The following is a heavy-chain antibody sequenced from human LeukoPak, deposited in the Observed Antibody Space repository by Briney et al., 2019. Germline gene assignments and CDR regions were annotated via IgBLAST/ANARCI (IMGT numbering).Heavy chain of an antibody. CDR3: ATDKKFLNYDYVWGSYRWVAFDI. V-gene: IGHV1-69*06. CDR1: GGTFSSYA. D-gene: IGHD3-16*02. Sequence: SVKVSCKASGGTFSSYAISWVRQAPGQGLEWMGGIIPIFGTANYAQKFQGRVTMTEDTSTDTAYMELSSLRSEDTAVYYCATDKKFLNYDYVWGSYRWVAFDIWGQGTMVTVSS. J-gene: IGHJ3*02. CDR2: IIPIFGTA.